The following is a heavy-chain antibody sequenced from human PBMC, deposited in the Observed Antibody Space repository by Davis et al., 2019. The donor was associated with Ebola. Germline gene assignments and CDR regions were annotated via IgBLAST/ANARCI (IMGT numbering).Heavy chain of an antibody. Sequence: GESLKISCAASGFTFDDYAMHWVRQAPGKGLEWVSLISGDGGSTYYADSVKGRFTISRDNAKNSLYLQMNSLRAEDTAVYYCARGRWLQFSHYFDYWGQGTLVTVSS. V-gene: IGHV3-43*02. J-gene: IGHJ4*02. CDR2: ISGDGGST. CDR3: ARGRWLQFSHYFDY. CDR1: GFTFDDYA. D-gene: IGHD5-24*01.